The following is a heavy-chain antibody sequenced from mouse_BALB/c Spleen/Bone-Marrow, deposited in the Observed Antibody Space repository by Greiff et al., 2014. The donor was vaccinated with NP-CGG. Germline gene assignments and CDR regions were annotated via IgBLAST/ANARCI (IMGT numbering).Heavy chain of an antibody. CDR3: ARSFAMDY. J-gene: IGHJ4*01. V-gene: IGHV1S135*01. CDR1: GYAFTNYN. CDR2: FDPYNGGT. Sequence: EVQLQQSGPELVKPEASVKVSCKASGYAFTNYNMYWVKQSHGKSLEWIGYFDPYNGGTSYNQKFKGKATLTVDKSSSTAYMHLNSLTSEDSAVYYCARSFAMDYWGQGTSVTVSS.